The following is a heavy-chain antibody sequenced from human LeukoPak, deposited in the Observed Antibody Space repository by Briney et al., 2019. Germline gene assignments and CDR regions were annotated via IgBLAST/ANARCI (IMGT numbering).Heavy chain of an antibody. D-gene: IGHD6-19*01. CDR1: GGSISSYY. CDR3: ARVSRIAVAGLFDY. J-gene: IGHJ4*02. V-gene: IGHV4-59*01. Sequence: SETLSLTCTVSGGSISSYYWSWIWQPPRKGLEWIGYIYYSGSTNYNPSLKSRVTISVDTSKNQFSLKLSSVTAADTAVYYCARVSRIAVAGLFDYWGQGTLVTVSS. CDR2: IYYSGST.